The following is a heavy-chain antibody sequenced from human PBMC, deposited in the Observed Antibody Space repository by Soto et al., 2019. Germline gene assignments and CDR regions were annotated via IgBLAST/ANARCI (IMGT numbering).Heavy chain of an antibody. D-gene: IGHD5-18*01. CDR3: XXXXSLRGYSYGPTYYFDY. V-gene: IGHV1-69*06. Sequence: QVQLVQSGAEVKKPGSSVKVSCKASGGTFSSYAISWVRQAPGQGLEWMGGIIPIFGTANYAQKFQGRVTIPADKSTSTAYMXXXSLXXXXXXVXXXXXXXSLRGYSYGPTYYFDYWGQGTLVTVSS. CDR1: GGTFSSYA. CDR2: IIPIFGTA. J-gene: IGHJ4*02.